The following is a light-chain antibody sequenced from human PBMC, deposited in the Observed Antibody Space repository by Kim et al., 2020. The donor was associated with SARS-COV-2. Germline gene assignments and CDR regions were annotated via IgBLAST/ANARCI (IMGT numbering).Light chain of an antibody. J-gene: IGLJ2*01. CDR2: GKN. V-gene: IGLV3-19*01. CDR1: SLRSYY. CDR3: NSRDSSSNHVV. Sequence: SSELTQDPTVSVALGQTVTITCLGDSLRSYYTSWYQQKPRQAPILVIYGKNNRPSGIPDRFSGSSSGNTASLTITGAQAEDEADYYCNSRDSSSNHVVFGGGTQLTVL.